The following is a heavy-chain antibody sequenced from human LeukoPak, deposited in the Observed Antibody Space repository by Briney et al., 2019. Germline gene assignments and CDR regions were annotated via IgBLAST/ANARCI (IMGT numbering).Heavy chain of an antibody. CDR2: IIPILGIA. D-gene: IGHD1-14*01. Sequence: ASVKVSCKASGDTFATYGFAWVRQAPGQGLEWMGRIIPILGIANYAQKFQGRVTITADKSTSTAYMELSSLRSEDTAVYYCACGNRNPYDFDYWGQGTLVTVSS. J-gene: IGHJ4*02. CDR1: GDTFATYG. V-gene: IGHV1-69*04. CDR3: ACGNRNPYDFDY.